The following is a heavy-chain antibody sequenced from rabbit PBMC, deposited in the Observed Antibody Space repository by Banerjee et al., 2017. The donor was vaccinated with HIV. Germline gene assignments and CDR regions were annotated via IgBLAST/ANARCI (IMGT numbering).Heavy chain of an antibody. CDR2: INTSSGST. D-gene: IGHD6-1*01. CDR3: ARHGYTGDTYALDL. Sequence: QSLEESGGDLVKPGGSLKLSCKASGFDFSSYWMSWVRQAPGKGLEWIACINTSSGSTWYASWAKGRFTISKTSSTTLTLQMTSLTAADTATYFCARHGYTGDTYALDLWGQGTLVTVS. J-gene: IGHJ3*01. V-gene: IGHV1S40*01. CDR1: GFDFSSYW.